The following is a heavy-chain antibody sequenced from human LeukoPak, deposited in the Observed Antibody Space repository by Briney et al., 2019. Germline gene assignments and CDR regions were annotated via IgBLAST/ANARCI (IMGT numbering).Heavy chain of an antibody. CDR1: GFTFSSYG. Sequence: SGGSLRLSCAASGFTFSSYGMNWVRQAPGKGLEWVSYISTSGSYIYYSDSVKGRFTMSRDNAKNSLYLQMNGLRAEDTAVYYCARDARGHHAFDIWGQGTMVTVSS. D-gene: IGHD3-16*01. CDR3: ARDARGHHAFDI. CDR2: ISTSGSYI. J-gene: IGHJ3*02. V-gene: IGHV3-21*01.